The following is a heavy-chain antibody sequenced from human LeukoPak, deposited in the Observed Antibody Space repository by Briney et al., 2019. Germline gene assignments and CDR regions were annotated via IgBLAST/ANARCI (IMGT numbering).Heavy chain of an antibody. J-gene: IGHJ3*02. V-gene: IGHV4-38-2*01. CDR3: AMGWYLGGLGDI. Sequence: PSETLSLTCAVSGYSISSGYYWGWIRQPPGKGLEWIGSIYHSGSTYYNPSLKSRVTISVDTSKNQFSLKLSSVTAADTAVYYCAMGWYLGGLGDIWGQGTMVTVSS. D-gene: IGHD6-19*01. CDR2: IYHSGST. CDR1: GYSISSGYY.